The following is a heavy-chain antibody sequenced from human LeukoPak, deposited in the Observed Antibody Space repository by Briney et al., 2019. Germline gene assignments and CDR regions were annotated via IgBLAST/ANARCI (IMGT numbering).Heavy chain of an antibody. CDR1: GFTIGDYA. CDR3: TRNRGVPGAIPREYFDY. J-gene: IGHJ4*02. Sequence: SLCLSCTASGFTIGDYAVSWVCKAQGPGKEGVGFISSKGYGGTTEYAASVKGSFTISRDDIKSIVYLQMNRLKTEDSAVYYFTRNRGVPGAIPREYFDYWGQGTLVTVSS. D-gene: IGHD2-2*01. CDR2: ISSKGYGGTT. V-gene: IGHV3-49*04.